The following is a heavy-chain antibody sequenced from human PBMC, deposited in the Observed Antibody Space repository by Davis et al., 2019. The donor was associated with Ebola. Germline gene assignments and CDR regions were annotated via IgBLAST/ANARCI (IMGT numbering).Heavy chain of an antibody. CDR3: AKGLWARKWIQLIYYYYGMDV. CDR1: GGSISSYY. J-gene: IGHJ6*02. V-gene: IGHV4-59*08. Sequence: SETLSLTCTVSGGSISSYYWSWIRQPPGKGLEWIGYIYYSGSTNYNPSLKSRVTISVDTSKNQFSLKLSSVTAADTAVYYCAKGLWARKWIQLIYYYYGMDVWGQGTLVTVSS. CDR2: IYYSGST. D-gene: IGHD5-18*01.